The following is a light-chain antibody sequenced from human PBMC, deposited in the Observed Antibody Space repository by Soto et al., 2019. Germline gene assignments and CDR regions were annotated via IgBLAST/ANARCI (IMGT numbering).Light chain of an antibody. CDR2: EVR. CDR1: SSDAGGYNY. CDR3: SSYTSSNSWV. V-gene: IGLV2-14*01. Sequence: QSALTQPASVSGSPGQSITISCTGTSSDAGGYNYVSWYQQHPGKAPKLMIYEVRNRPSGVSNRFSGSKSGNTASLTISGLQAEDEADYYCSSYTSSNSWVFGGGTKVTVL. J-gene: IGLJ3*02.